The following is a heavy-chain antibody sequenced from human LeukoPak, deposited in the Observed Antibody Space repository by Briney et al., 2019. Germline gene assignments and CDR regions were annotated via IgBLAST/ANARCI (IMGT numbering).Heavy chain of an antibody. CDR2: IYSGGST. CDR3: AREKRISGWSNWFDP. Sequence: GGSLRLSCAASGFTVSSNYMSWVRQAPGKGLGWVSVIYSGGSTYYADSVKGRFTISRDNSKNTLYLQMNSLRAEGTAVYYCAREKRISGWSNWFDPWGQGTLVTVSS. CDR1: GFTVSSNY. V-gene: IGHV3-53*01. J-gene: IGHJ5*02. D-gene: IGHD6-19*01.